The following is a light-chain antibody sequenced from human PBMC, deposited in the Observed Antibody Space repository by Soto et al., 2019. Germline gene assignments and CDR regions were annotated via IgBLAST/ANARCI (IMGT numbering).Light chain of an antibody. V-gene: IGKV3-11*01. Sequence: IVLTQSPATLSLSPGERSNLSCRASQSVSSYLAWYQPKPGQAPRLLIYDASNRATGIPARFSGSGSGKDFTLTISSLEPEEVAVDYCQQRSNWPITVGQVTRLEIK. CDR3: QQRSNWPIT. J-gene: IGKJ5*01. CDR2: DAS. CDR1: QSVSSY.